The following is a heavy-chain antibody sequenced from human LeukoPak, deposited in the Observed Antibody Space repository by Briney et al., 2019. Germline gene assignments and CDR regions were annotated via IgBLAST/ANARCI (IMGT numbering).Heavy chain of an antibody. CDR1: GGSFSSYY. D-gene: IGHD2/OR15-2a*01. Sequence: SETLSLTCTVPGGSFSSYYWSWVRQPAGKGLEWIGRIYTSGSTNYNPSLKSRVTMSVDTSKNQFSLKLTSVTAADTAVYYCASYFRADFDFWGQGTLVTVSS. J-gene: IGHJ4*02. V-gene: IGHV4-4*07. CDR3: ASYFRADFDF. CDR2: IYTSGST.